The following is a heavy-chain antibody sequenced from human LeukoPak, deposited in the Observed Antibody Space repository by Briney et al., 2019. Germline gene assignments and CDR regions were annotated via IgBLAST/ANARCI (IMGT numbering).Heavy chain of an antibody. Sequence: GGSLRLSCAASGFTFSTYWMHWVRQAPGKGLMWVSRIDREGDTKNYVDSVKGRFTISRDNAKNTLYLQMNTLRAEDTAVYYCARGGHWFDPWGQGTLVTVSS. CDR2: IDREGDTK. J-gene: IGHJ5*02. CDR3: ARGGHWFDP. V-gene: IGHV3-74*01. CDR1: GFTFSTYW.